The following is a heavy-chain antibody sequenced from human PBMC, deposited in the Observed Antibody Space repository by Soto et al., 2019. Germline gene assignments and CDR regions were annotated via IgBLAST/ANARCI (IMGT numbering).Heavy chain of an antibody. D-gene: IGHD6-6*01. Sequence: SGPTLVNPTETLTLTCTVSGFSLSNARMGVSWIRQPPGKALEWLAHIFSNDEKSYSTSLKSRLTISMDTSKSQVVLTMTNMDPVDTATYYCARMEQLGPFDPWGQGTLVTVSS. V-gene: IGHV2-26*01. CDR3: ARMEQLGPFDP. CDR1: GFSLSNARMG. J-gene: IGHJ5*02. CDR2: IFSNDEK.